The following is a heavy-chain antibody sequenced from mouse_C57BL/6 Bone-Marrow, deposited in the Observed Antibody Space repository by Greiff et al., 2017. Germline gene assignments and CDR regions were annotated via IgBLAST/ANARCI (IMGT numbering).Heavy chain of an antibody. J-gene: IGHJ4*01. Sequence: VQLQQSGAELVMPGASVKLSCKASGYTFTSYWMHWVKQRPGQGLEWIGEIDPSDSYTNYNQKFKGKSTLTVDKSSSTAYMQLSSLTSEDSAVYYCARGGYYAMDYWCQGTSVTVSA. CDR1: GYTFTSYW. CDR3: ARGGYYAMDY. V-gene: IGHV1-69*01. CDR2: IDPSDSYT.